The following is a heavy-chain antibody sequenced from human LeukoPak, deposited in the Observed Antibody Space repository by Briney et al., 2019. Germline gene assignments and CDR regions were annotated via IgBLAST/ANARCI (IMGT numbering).Heavy chain of an antibody. J-gene: IGHJ4*02. D-gene: IGHD4-17*01. V-gene: IGHV1-18*01. Sequence: ASVKVSCKASGYTFTSYGISWVRQAPGQGLEWMGWISAYNGNANYAQKLQGRVTMTTDTSTSTAYMELSSLRSEDTAVYYCARRLTVTTSPFDSWGQGTLVTVSS. CDR1: GYTFTSYG. CDR3: ARRLTVTTSPFDS. CDR2: ISAYNGNA.